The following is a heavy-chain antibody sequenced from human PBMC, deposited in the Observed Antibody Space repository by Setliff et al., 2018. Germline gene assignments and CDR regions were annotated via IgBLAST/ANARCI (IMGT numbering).Heavy chain of an antibody. D-gene: IGHD2-8*01. Sequence: ASVKVSCKASGYTFINFGISWVRQAPGQGLEWVGWISPYAGNTYYAPRLQDRVTLTADTSTNTAYMELRSLISDDTAVYYCSRLVRFCTRTTCQRLSGDDFWGQGTLVTVSS. J-gene: IGHJ4*02. CDR3: SRLVRFCTRTTCQRLSGDDF. CDR2: ISPYAGNT. V-gene: IGHV1-18*01. CDR1: GYTFINFG.